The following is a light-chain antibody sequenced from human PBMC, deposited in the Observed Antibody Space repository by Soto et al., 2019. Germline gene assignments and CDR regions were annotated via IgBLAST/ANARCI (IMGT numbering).Light chain of an antibody. J-gene: IGLJ1*01. CDR3: SAWDTSLNGYV. V-gene: IGLV1-44*01. Sequence: SVLTQPPSASGTPGQRVTISCSGSSSNIGSKTVNWYQQLPGTAPKLLIYSNYQRPSGVPDRFSGSKSGTSASLAISGLQSEDEADYYCSAWDTSLNGYVFGNGTKVTV. CDR1: SSNIGSKT. CDR2: SNY.